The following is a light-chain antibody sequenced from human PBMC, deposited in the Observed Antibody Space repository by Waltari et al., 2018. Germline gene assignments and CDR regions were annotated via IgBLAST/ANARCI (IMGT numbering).Light chain of an antibody. CDR2: KDS. J-gene: IGLJ2*01. Sequence: SYELRQPPSVSVSPGQTARITCSGDALAKPFGYWYQQKPGQAPVMVIYKDSERPSGIPERFSGSSSGTTVTLTIIGVQAEDEADYYCRSGDNGGGSPYVLFGGGTKVTVL. V-gene: IGLV3-25*03. CDR3: RSGDNGGGSPYVL. CDR1: ALAKPF.